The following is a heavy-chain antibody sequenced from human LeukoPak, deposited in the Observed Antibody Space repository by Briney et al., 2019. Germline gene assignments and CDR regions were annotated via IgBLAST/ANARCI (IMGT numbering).Heavy chain of an antibody. J-gene: IGHJ4*02. D-gene: IGHD4-17*01. V-gene: IGHV3-7*01. CDR3: ARDSGGLATVTTGDY. CDR1: GFIFSTYW. CDR2: IKYDGNEK. Sequence: PGGSLRLSCAASGFIFSTYWMTWVRQAPGKGLEWVATIKYDGNEKYYVDSVRGRFTISRDNAKNSLYLQMNSLRAEDTAVYYCARDSGGLATVTTGDYWGQGTLVTVSS.